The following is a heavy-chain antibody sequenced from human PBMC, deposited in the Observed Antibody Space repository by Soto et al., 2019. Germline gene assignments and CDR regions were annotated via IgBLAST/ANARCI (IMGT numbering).Heavy chain of an antibody. V-gene: IGHV3-9*01. D-gene: IGHD6-13*01. CDR1: GFTFDDYS. J-gene: IGHJ4*02. CDR2: ISWNSGNI. Sequence: GGSLRLSCAASGFTFDDYSMHWVRQAPGKGLEWVSGISWNSGNIGYADSVKGRFTISRDNAKNSLYLQMNSLRPEDTALYYCAKDIGAIIASGKGGVWYFHYWGRGTLVTVSS. CDR3: AKDIGAIIASGKGGVWYFHY.